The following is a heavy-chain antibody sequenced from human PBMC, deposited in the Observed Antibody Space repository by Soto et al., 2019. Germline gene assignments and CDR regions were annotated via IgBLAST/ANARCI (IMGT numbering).Heavy chain of an antibody. CDR2: ISYDGSNK. CDR3: AKDPNYYDSSGYYFGYYGMDV. CDR1: GFTFSSYG. J-gene: IGHJ6*02. Sequence: LGGSLRLSCAASGFTFSSYGMHWVRQAPGKGLEWVAVISYDGSNKYYADSVKGRFTISRDNSKNTLYLQMNSLRAEDTAVYYCAKDPNYYDSSGYYFGYYGMDVWGQGTTVTVSS. D-gene: IGHD3-22*01. V-gene: IGHV3-30*18.